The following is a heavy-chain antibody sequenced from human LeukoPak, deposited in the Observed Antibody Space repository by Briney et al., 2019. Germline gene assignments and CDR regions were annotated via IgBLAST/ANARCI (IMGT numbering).Heavy chain of an antibody. V-gene: IGHV1-69*05. Sequence: SVKVSCKASGGTFTSYTISWVRQAPGQGLEWMGGIIPIFGTANYAQKFQGRVTITTDESTSTAYMELSSLRSEDTAVYYCARDGYNSRGYYFDYWGQGTLVTVSS. CDR2: IIPIFGTA. CDR1: GGTFTSYT. CDR3: ARDGYNSRGYYFDY. J-gene: IGHJ4*02. D-gene: IGHD5-24*01.